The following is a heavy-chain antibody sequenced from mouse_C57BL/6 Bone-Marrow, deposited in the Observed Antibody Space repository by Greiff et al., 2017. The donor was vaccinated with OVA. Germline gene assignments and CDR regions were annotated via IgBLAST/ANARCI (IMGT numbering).Heavy chain of an antibody. CDR3: AKNGGLYYDYPWFAY. V-gene: IGHV2-5*01. J-gene: IGHJ3*01. CDR2: RWRGGST. Sequence: QVQLQQSGPGLVQPSQSLSITCTVSGFSLTSYGVHWVRQSPGKGLEWLGVRWRGGSTDYNAAFMSRLSITKDNAKSQVFFKMNSLQADDTAIYYCAKNGGLYYDYPWFAYWGQGTLVTVSA. D-gene: IGHD2-4*01. CDR1: GFSLTSYG.